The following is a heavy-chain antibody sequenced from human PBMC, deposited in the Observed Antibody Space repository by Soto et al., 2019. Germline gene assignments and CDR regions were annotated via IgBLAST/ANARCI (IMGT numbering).Heavy chain of an antibody. Sequence: SETLSLICTVSGGSISSYYWSWIRQPPGKGLEWIGYIYYSGSTNYNPSLKSRVTISVDTSKNQFSLKLSSVTAADTAVYYCARTPLYWGQGTLVTVSS. CDR3: ARTPLY. J-gene: IGHJ4*02. V-gene: IGHV4-59*01. CDR1: GGSISSYY. CDR2: IYYSGST. D-gene: IGHD2-15*01.